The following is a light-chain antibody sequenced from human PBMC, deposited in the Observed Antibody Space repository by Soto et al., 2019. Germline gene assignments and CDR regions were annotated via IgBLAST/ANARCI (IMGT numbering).Light chain of an antibody. J-gene: IGKJ1*01. V-gene: IGKV3-20*01. CDR2: DAS. Sequence: DIVLTQSPCTLSLSPGERVTLSCRASQSVSSSYFAWYQQKPGQAPRLLIFDASTRATGIPERFSGSGSGTDFSLIISSLEPEDFAVYHCQQYGSLPWTFGQGTKVEIK. CDR1: QSVSSSY. CDR3: QQYGSLPWT.